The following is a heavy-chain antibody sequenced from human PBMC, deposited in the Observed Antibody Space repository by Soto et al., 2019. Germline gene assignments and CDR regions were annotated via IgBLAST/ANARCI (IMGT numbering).Heavy chain of an antibody. Sequence: PGGSLRLSCSASGFTFSSYAVHWVRQAPGKGLEYVSAISSNGNSTYYVDSVKGRFTISRDNSKNTVYLQMRSLRAEDTAVYYCAKTRITAAISGGMDVWGQGTTVTVSS. V-gene: IGHV3-64D*06. CDR3: AKTRITAAISGGMDV. CDR2: ISSNGNST. J-gene: IGHJ6*02. CDR1: GFTFSSYA. D-gene: IGHD2-2*02.